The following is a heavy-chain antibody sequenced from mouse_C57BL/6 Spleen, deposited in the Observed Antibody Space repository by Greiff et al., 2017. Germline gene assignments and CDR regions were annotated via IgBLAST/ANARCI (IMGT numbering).Heavy chain of an antibody. D-gene: IGHD1-1*01. V-gene: IGHV1-55*01. CDR1: GYTFTSYW. CDR2: IYPGSGST. Sequence: VQLQQPGAELVKPGASVKMSCKASGYTFTSYWITWVKQRPGQGLEWIGDIYPGSGSTNYNEKFKSKATLTVDTSSSTAYMQLSSLTSEDSAVYYGARDYYGSSPYWYFDVWGTGTTVTVSS. J-gene: IGHJ1*03. CDR3: ARDYYGSSPYWYFDV.